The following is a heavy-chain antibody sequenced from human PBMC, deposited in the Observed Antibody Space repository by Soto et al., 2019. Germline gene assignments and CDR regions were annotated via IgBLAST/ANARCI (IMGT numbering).Heavy chain of an antibody. J-gene: IGHJ3*02. CDR1: GGSISSSSYY. V-gene: IGHV4-39*01. CDR2: IYYSGST. CDR3: DCYYDSSGTNHAFDI. Sequence: SETLSLTCTVSGGSISSSSYYWGWIRQPPGKGLEWIGSIYYSGSTYHNPSLKSRVTISVDTSKNQFSLKLSSVTAADTAVYYCDCYYDSSGTNHAFDIWGQGTMVTVSS. D-gene: IGHD3-22*01.